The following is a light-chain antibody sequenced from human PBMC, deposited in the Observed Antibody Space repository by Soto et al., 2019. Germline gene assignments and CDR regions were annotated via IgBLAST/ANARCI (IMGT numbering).Light chain of an antibody. V-gene: IGKV1D-13*01. CDR1: QGIYSH. CDR2: EAS. CDR3: QHLNNYPIT. Sequence: AIQLTQSPSSLSASVGDRGTIACRASQGIYSHLVWFQQKPGKAPKLLIYEASSLESGVPSRFSGSGSGTDFTLTISSLQPEDFATYYCQHLNNYPITFGGGTK. J-gene: IGKJ4*01.